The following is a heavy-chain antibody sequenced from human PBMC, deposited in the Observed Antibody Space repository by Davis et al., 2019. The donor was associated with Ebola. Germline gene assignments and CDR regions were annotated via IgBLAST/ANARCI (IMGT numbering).Heavy chain of an antibody. CDR1: GYTFTSYG. CDR2: ISGFNTNT. CDR3: ARAPNYDVLTGTSSYYFDY. J-gene: IGHJ4*02. D-gene: IGHD3-9*01. V-gene: IGHV1-18*04. Sequence: ASVKVSCTSSGYTFTSYGLVWVRQAPRLGLEWMGWISGFNTNTNFAQKFQGRVTVSKDTSTNTAYMDLRSLTSDDTAIYYCARAPNYDVLTGTSSYYFDYWGQGTLVTVSS.